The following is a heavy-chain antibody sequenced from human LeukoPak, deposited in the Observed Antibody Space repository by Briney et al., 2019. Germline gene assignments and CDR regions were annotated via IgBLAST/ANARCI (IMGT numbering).Heavy chain of an antibody. Sequence: ASVKVSFKASGYTFTYYYMHWVRQAPGQGLEWMGIINPSSGSTSYAQKFQGRVTMTRDTSTNTAYMELRSLRSDDTAVYYCARDLDYYDSSGSGWFDPWGQGTLVTVSS. D-gene: IGHD3-22*01. CDR1: GYTFTYYY. J-gene: IGHJ5*02. V-gene: IGHV1-46*01. CDR3: ARDLDYYDSSGSGWFDP. CDR2: INPSSGST.